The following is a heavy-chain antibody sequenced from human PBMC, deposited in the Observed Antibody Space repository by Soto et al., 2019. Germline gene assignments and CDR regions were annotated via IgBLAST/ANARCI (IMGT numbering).Heavy chain of an antibody. J-gene: IGHJ4*02. Sequence: QLRETLSLTCTVSGGSISSYYWSWIRQPAGKGLEWIGRIYTSGSTNYNPSLKSRVTMSVDTSKNQFSLKLSSVTAADTAVYYCARDPFGDIYDSSGYRMFGFFDYWGQGTLVTVSS. D-gene: IGHD3-22*01. CDR3: ARDPFGDIYDSSGYRMFGFFDY. CDR2: IYTSGST. CDR1: GGSISSYY. V-gene: IGHV4-4*07.